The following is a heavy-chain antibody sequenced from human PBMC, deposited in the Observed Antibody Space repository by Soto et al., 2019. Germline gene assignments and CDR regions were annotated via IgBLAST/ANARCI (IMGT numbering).Heavy chain of an antibody. D-gene: IGHD6-19*01. V-gene: IGHV2-5*01. CDR1: GFSLSTDGVG. Sequence: SVPTLVNPTQTLTLTCTFSGFSLSTDGVGVVWIRQPPGKALEWLALIFWNDDKRYSPSLKTRLTITKGTSGNQLVLTMTYIDAADTATHYCAHRSPVEGPYGVNVWGQGTTVTVSS. CDR3: AHRSPVEGPYGVNV. J-gene: IGHJ6*02. CDR2: IFWNDDK.